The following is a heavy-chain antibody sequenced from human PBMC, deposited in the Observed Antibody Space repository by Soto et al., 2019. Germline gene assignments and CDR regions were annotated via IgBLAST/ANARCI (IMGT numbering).Heavy chain of an antibody. J-gene: IGHJ6*02. CDR3: ATSRAVDYFAPLSYYYGMDV. CDR1: GGTFSSYA. CDR2: IIPIFGTA. Sequence: SVKVSCKASGGTFSSYAISWVLQAPGQGLEWMGGIIPIFGTANYAQKFQGRVTITADESTSTAYMELSSLRSEDTAVYYCATSRAVDYFAPLSYYYGMDVWGQGTTVTVSS. D-gene: IGHD6-6*01. V-gene: IGHV1-69*13.